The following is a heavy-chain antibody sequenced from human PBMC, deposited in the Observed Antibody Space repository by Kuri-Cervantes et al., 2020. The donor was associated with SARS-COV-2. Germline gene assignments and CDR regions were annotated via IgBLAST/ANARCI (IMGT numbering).Heavy chain of an antibody. Sequence: GGSLRLSCAASGFTFSSYAMSWVRQAPGKGLEWVSAISGSGGNTYYADSVKGRFTISRDNSKNTLYLQVNSLRAEDTAVYYCAKIGTQYCSAGSCYVDYWGQGTLVTVSS. D-gene: IGHD2-15*01. CDR2: ISGSGGNT. CDR1: GFTFSSYA. J-gene: IGHJ4*02. CDR3: AKIGTQYCSAGSCYVDY. V-gene: IGHV3-23*01.